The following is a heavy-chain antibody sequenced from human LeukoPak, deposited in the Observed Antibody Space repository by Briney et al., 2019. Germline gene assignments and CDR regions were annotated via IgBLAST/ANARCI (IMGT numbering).Heavy chain of an antibody. CDR2: ISGSGGDT. V-gene: IGHV3-23*01. D-gene: IGHD6-13*01. CDR3: AKDAAGPEY. Sequence: GGSLRLSCAASGFTFSTYWMHWVRQAPGKGLVWVSGISGSGGDTWYPDSVKGRFTISRDNSKNTLFLQMNSLRVEDTAMYYCAKDAAGPEYWGQGTRVTVSS. J-gene: IGHJ4*02. CDR1: GFTFSTYW.